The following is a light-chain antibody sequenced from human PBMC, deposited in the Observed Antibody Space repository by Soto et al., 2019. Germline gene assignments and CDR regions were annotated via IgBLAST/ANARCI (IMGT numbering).Light chain of an antibody. V-gene: IGKV3-20*01. CDR2: GAS. CDR1: QSVSSSY. Sequence: EMVLTQSPGTLALSPGEIATLSCRASQSVSSSYLAWYQQKPGQAPRLLIYGASSRATGIPDRFSGSGSGTDFTLTISRLEPEDFAVYYCQQYGSSPVVTFGPGTKVDIK. J-gene: IGKJ3*01. CDR3: QQYGSSPVVT.